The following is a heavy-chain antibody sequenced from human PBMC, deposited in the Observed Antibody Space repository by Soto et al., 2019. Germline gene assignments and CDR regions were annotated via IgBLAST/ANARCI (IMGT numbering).Heavy chain of an antibody. Sequence: EVQLVESGGGLVQPGRSLRLSCAASGFTFDDYAMHWVRQAPGKGLEWVSGISWNSGSIGYADSVKGRFTISRDNAKNSLYLQMNSLRAEDTALYYCAKGNHWLSNGEVDYWGQGTLVTVSS. D-gene: IGHD3-9*01. CDR1: GFTFDDYA. V-gene: IGHV3-9*01. CDR3: AKGNHWLSNGEVDY. J-gene: IGHJ4*02. CDR2: ISWNSGSI.